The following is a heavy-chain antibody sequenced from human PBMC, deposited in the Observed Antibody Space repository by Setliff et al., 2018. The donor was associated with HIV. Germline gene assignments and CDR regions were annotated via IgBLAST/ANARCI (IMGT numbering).Heavy chain of an antibody. CDR1: GFTFSTYS. Sequence: GGSLSLSCAASGFTFSTYSMNWVRLAPGRGLEWISSISVSGFNIYYADSVKGRFFVSRDDAKNSLFLQMNSLRTEDTAVYFCARVRARYSSSWSFDYWGQGTPVTVSS. CDR2: ISVSGFNI. V-gene: IGHV3-21*01. D-gene: IGHD6-13*01. J-gene: IGHJ4*02. CDR3: ARVRARYSSSWSFDY.